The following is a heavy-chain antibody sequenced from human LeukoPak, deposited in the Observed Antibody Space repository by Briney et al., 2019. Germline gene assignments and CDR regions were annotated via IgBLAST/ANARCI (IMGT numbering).Heavy chain of an antibody. CDR1: GFTFSSYG. CDR2: IWYDGSNK. CDR3: ARRGDSGYDWGDYFDY. J-gene: IGHJ4*02. D-gene: IGHD5-12*01. Sequence: PGGSLRLSCAASGFTFSSYGMHWVRQAPGKGLEWVAVIWYDGSNKYYADSVKGRFTISRDNSKNTLYLQMNSLRAEDTAVYYCARRGDSGYDWGDYFDYWGQGTLVTVSS. V-gene: IGHV3-33*01.